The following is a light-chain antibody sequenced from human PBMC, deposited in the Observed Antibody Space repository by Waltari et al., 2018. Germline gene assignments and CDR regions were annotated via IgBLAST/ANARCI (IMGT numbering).Light chain of an antibody. CDR2: DAS. CDR1: HGIGTN. Sequence: EIVMTQSPAILSVSPGAGATLSFRASHGIGTNLAWYQKKPGQAHRLLIYDASTRAPGIPARFTGGGSETEFTLVISSLQSEDSALYFCQQYRDWYSFGQGTKLEIK. J-gene: IGKJ2*01. V-gene: IGKV3-15*01. CDR3: QQYRDWYS.